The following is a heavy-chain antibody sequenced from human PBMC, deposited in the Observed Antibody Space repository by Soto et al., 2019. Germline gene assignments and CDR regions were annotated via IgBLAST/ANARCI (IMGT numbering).Heavy chain of an antibody. CDR3: ARAYYDSSGYYLPFDY. CDR2: IYAGGST. CDR1: GFTVSSNY. D-gene: IGHD3-22*01. V-gene: IGHV3-53*01. J-gene: IGHJ4*02. Sequence: GGSLRLSCAASGFTVSSNYMNWVRQAPGKGLERVSTIYAGGSTYYADSVKGRFTISRDNSKNTLYLEMNSLRAEDTAVYYCARAYYDSSGYYLPFDYWGQGTLVTVSS.